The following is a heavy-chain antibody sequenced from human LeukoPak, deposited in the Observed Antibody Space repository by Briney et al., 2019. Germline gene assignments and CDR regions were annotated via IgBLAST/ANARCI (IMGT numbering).Heavy chain of an antibody. CDR2: INPSGGST. Sequence: GASVKVSCKASGYTFTSYYMHWVRQAPGQGLEWMGIINPSGGSTSYAHKFQGRVTMTRDMSPRTVYMERSSLTSEDKAVYCRARDRLGSFYYMDLWGKGTPVTVSS. D-gene: IGHD3-10*01. CDR3: ARDRLGSFYYMDL. CDR1: GYTFTSYY. J-gene: IGHJ6*03. V-gene: IGHV1-46*01.